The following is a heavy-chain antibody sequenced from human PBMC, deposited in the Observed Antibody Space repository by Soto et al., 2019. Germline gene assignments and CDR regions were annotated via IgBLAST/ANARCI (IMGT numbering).Heavy chain of an antibody. J-gene: IGHJ6*02. Sequence: PGGSLRLSCAASGFTFSNAWMNWVRQAPGKGLEWVGRIKSKTDGGTTDYAAPVKGRFTISRDDSKNTLYLQMNSLKTEDTAVYYCTTVLVYSSGWYYYGYYYYYGMDVWGQGTTVTVSS. CDR3: TTVLVYSSGWYYYGYYYYYGMDV. V-gene: IGHV3-15*07. CDR2: IKSKTDGGTT. D-gene: IGHD6-19*01. CDR1: GFTFSNAW.